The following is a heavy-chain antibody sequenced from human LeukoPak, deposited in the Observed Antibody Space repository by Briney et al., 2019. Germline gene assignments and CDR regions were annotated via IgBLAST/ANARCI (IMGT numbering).Heavy chain of an antibody. D-gene: IGHD6-19*01. CDR3: ARDSSGWGPTRNFDY. Sequence: ASVKVSCKAPGYTFTGYYMHWVRQAPGQGLEWMGWINPNSGGTNYAQKFQGRVTMTRDTSISTAYMELSRLRSDDTAVYYCARDSSGWGPTRNFDYWGQGTLVTVSS. V-gene: IGHV1-2*02. CDR1: GYTFTGYY. CDR2: INPNSGGT. J-gene: IGHJ4*02.